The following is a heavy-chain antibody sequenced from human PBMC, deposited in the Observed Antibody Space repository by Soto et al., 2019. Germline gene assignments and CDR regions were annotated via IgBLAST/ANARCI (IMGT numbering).Heavy chain of an antibody. CDR3: ASDRRVGYYKENWFDP. CDR1: GYTFTSYY. V-gene: IGHV1-46*01. D-gene: IGHD1-26*01. CDR2: INPSGGST. Sequence: ASMKVSCKASGYTFTSYYMHWVRQAPGQGLEWMGIINPSGGSTSYAQKFQGRVTMTRDTSTSTVYMELSSLRSEDTAVYYCASDRRVGYYKENWFDPWGQGTLVTVSS. J-gene: IGHJ5*02.